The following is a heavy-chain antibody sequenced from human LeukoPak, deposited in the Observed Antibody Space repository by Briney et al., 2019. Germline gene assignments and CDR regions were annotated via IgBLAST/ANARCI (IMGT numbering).Heavy chain of an antibody. J-gene: IGHJ4*02. CDR2: IGGSGGST. CDR1: GFTFSSYA. Sequence: GGSLRLSCAASGFTFSSYAMSWVRQAPGKGLEWVSAIGGSGGSTYYADSVKGRFTISSDNSKNTLYLQMNSLRAEDTAVYYGAKPRHDFGSVYRGGQEPLVTVSS. CDR3: AKPRHDFGSVYR. V-gene: IGHV3-23*01. D-gene: IGHD3-3*01.